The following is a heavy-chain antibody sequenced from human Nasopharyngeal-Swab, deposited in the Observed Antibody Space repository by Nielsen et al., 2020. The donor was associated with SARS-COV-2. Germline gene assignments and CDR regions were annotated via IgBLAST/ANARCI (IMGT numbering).Heavy chain of an antibody. D-gene: IGHD3-16*01. CDR3: ARDSFYYDPSVYSIGADRGFGSSALDS. J-gene: IGHJ4*02. V-gene: IGHV4-59*01. CDR2: IYYSGST. Sequence: WIRQPPGKGLEWIGYIYYSGSTNYNPSLKSRVTISVDTSKNQFSLKLSSVTAADTAVYYCARDSFYYDPSVYSIGADRGFGSSALDSWGQGTLVTVSS.